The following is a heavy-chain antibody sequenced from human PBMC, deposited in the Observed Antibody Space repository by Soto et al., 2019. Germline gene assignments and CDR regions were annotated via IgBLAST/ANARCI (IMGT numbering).Heavy chain of an antibody. J-gene: IGHJ4*02. CDR1: GYSFAGYW. CDR3: ARQIYDSDTGPNFQYYFDS. D-gene: IGHD3-22*01. V-gene: IGHV5-10-1*01. Sequence: GESRKISCKGSGYSFAGYWITWVRQKPGKGLEWMGRIDPSDSQTYYSPSFRGHVTISATKSITTVFLQWSSLRASDTAMYYCARQIYDSDTGPNFQYYFDSWGQGTPVTVSS. CDR2: IDPSDSQT.